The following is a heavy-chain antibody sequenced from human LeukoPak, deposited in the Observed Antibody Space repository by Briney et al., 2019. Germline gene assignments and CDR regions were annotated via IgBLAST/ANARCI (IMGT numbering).Heavy chain of an antibody. D-gene: IGHD1-1*01. J-gene: IGHJ4*02. CDR3: ARSGASTGFD. Sequence: GGPLRLSCAASGFTFSSYSMNWVRQAPGKGLEWVSSISSSSSYIYYADSVKGRFTISRDNAKNSLYLQMNSLRAEDTAVYYCARSGASTGFDWGQGTLVTVSS. V-gene: IGHV3-21*01. CDR1: GFTFSSYS. CDR2: ISSSSSYI.